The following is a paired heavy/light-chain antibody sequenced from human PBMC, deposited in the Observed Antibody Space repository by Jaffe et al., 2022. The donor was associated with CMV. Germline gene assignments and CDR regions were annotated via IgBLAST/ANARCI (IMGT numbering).Light chain of an antibody. CDR1: QSVSSY. CDR3: QQRSNWPF. CDR2: DAS. V-gene: IGKV3-11*01. J-gene: IGKJ5*01. Sequence: EIVLTQSPATLSLSPGERATLSCRASQSVSSYLAWYQQKPGQAPRLLIYDASNRATGIPARFSGSGSGTDFTLTISSLEPEDFAVYYCQQRSNWPFFGQGTRLEIK.
Heavy chain of an antibody. CDR1: GGSFSGYY. CDR2: INHSGST. J-gene: IGHJ6*03. V-gene: IGHV4-34*01. Sequence: QVQLQQWGAGLLKPSETLSLTCAVYGGSFSGYYWSWIRQPPGKGLEWIGEINHSGSTNYNPSLKSRVTISVDTSKNQFSLKLSSVTAADTAVYYCARGLGDYVWGSYRYPYYYYYMDVWGKGTTVTVSS. D-gene: IGHD3-16*02. CDR3: ARGLGDYVWGSYRYPYYYYYMDV.